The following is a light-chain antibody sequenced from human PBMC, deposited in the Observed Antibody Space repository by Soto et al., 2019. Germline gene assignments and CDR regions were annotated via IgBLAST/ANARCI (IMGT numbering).Light chain of an antibody. CDR1: QGISNY. J-gene: IGKJ4*01. CDR3: QKYTNVPT. V-gene: IGKV1-27*01. CDR2: AAS. Sequence: DIQMTQSPSSLSASVGDRVTITCRASQGISNYLAWYQQIPGKVPKLLISAASTLQSGVPSRFRGSGSGTDFTLTISSLQLEDVATYYCQKYTNVPTFGGGTKVEIK.